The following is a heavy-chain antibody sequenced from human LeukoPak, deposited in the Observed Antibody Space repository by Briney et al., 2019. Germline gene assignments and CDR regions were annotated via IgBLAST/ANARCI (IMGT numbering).Heavy chain of an antibody. CDR3: ARAYYGSGTSHFDS. Sequence: GGSPRLSCAASGFSFSIYSMNWVHQAPGKGLEWVSSISSSSSYIYYADSVKGRFTISRDNAKNSLYLQMDSLRAEDTAVYYCARAYYGSGTSHFDSWGQGTLVTVSS. CDR2: ISSSSSYI. V-gene: IGHV3-21*01. D-gene: IGHD3-10*01. CDR1: GFSFSIYS. J-gene: IGHJ4*02.